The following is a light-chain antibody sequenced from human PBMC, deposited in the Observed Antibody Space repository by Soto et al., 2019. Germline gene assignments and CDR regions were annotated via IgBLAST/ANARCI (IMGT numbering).Light chain of an antibody. V-gene: IGKV3-20*01. J-gene: IGKJ4*01. CDR3: QQFGSSPF. CDR2: GAS. CDR1: QSVSSTY. Sequence: IVWTQSRFTLSLSPGERATLSCRASQSVSSTYLAWYQQKPGQAPRLLIYGASSRATGIPDRFSGSGSGTDFTLTISRLEPEDFAVYYCQQFGSSPFFGGGTKV.